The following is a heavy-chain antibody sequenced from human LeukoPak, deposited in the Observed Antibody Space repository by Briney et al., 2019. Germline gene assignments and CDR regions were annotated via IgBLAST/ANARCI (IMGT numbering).Heavy chain of an antibody. J-gene: IGHJ4*02. Sequence: PGGSLRLSCASPGFTVSINYMSWVRQAPGKGLEWVSVFYSGGNTYYADSVKGRFTISRDNSTNTVYLQMNSLRAEDTAVYYCARGETSSYDYWGQGTLVTVSS. CDR3: ARGETSSYDY. D-gene: IGHD2-2*01. V-gene: IGHV3-53*01. CDR1: GFTVSINY. CDR2: FYSGGNT.